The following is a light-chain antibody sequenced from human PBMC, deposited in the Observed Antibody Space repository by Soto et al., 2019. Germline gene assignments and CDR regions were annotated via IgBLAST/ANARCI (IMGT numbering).Light chain of an antibody. CDR1: NDDIGDYNY. V-gene: IGLV2-14*03. J-gene: IGLJ2*01. CDR3: SSYRSGATPYVI. CDR2: DVT. Sequence: QSALTQPASVSGSPGQSITISCTGSNDDIGDYNYVSWYQQHPGKAPKLMIYDVTNRPSGVSDRFSGSKSGNTASLTISGLQAEDESDYYCSSYRSGATPYVIFGGGTKPPS.